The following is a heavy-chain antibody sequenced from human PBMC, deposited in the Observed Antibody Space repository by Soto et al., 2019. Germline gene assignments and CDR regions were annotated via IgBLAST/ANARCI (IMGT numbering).Heavy chain of an antibody. Sequence: VTISHTCTVSGGSVSIDRYSWGWIRKSPRKGLEWIGTIYSSENTYYNPSLLSRVTISVDTSKNEFSLRLSSVTAADTAVYYCARLNGYCVSTNCHGYYGMDVWGQGTTVS. CDR1: GGSVSIDRYS. V-gene: IGHV4-39*01. J-gene: IGHJ6*02. CDR2: IYSSENT. CDR3: ARLNGYCVSTNCHGYYGMDV. D-gene: IGHD2-2*03.